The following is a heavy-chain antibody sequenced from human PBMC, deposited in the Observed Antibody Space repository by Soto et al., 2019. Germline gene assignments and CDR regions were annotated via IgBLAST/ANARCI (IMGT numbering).Heavy chain of an antibody. J-gene: IGHJ4*02. CDR2: SYYSGST. Sequence: QLQLQESGPGLVKPSETLSLTCTVSGGSISSSTSYWGWIRQPPGKGLEWIGSSYYSGSTYYNPSLKSRVSISVDTSKNQFSLKLSSVTAADTAVYYCARHPPGDCVDYWGQGTLVTVSS. V-gene: IGHV4-39*01. CDR1: GGSISSSTSY. CDR3: ARHPPGDCVDY. D-gene: IGHD2-21*02.